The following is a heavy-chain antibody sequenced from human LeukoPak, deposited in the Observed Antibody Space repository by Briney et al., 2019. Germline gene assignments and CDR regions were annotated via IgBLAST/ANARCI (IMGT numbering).Heavy chain of an antibody. D-gene: IGHD2-2*01. CDR3: QNHRESDCSSTSCYEDY. CDR1: GGTFSSYA. CDR2: IIPIFGTA. Sequence: SVKVSCKASGGTFSSYAISWVRQAPGQGLEWMGGIIPIFGTANYAQKFQGRVTITADESTSTAYMELSSLRSEDTAVYYCQNHRESDCSSTSCYEDYWGQGTLVTVSS. V-gene: IGHV1-69*13. J-gene: IGHJ4*02.